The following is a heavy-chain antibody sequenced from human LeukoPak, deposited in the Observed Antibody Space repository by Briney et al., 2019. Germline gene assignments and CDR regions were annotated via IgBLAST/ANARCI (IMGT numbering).Heavy chain of an antibody. CDR2: IIPIFGTA. Sequence: SVKVSCKASGGTFSSYAISWVRQAPGQGLEWMGGIIPIFGTANYAQKFQGRVTITADESTSTAYMELSSLRSEDTAVYYYAGGYSYGLYYFDYWGQGTLVTVSS. CDR1: GGTFSSYA. D-gene: IGHD5-18*01. CDR3: AGGYSYGLYYFDY. V-gene: IGHV1-69*01. J-gene: IGHJ4*02.